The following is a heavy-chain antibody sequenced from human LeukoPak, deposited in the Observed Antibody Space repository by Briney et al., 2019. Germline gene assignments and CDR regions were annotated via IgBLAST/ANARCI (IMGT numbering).Heavy chain of an antibody. J-gene: IGHJ4*02. CDR1: GFTVSSNY. Sequence: GGSLRLSCAASGFTVSSNYMSWVRQAPGKGLEWVSVIYSGGSTYYADSVEGRFTISRDNSKNTLYLQMNSLRAEDTAVYYCARDRTYDSSGYFDYWGQGTLVTVSS. D-gene: IGHD3-22*01. V-gene: IGHV3-66*02. CDR3: ARDRTYDSSGYFDY. CDR2: IYSGGST.